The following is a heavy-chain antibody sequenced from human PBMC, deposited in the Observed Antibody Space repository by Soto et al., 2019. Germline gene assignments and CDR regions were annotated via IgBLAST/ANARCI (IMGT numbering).Heavy chain of an antibody. CDR2: ISGYNGDT. D-gene: IGHD6-13*01. CDR1: GYTFTRYG. V-gene: IGHV1-18*01. Sequence: ASVKVSCKASGYTFTRYGISWVRQAPGQGLEWMGWISGYNGDTNYAQKFQDRVSMTIDTSTGTACMELRSLTSDDTAMYYCARTSAAGKYYYGMAVGGQGTRVTVS. CDR3: ARTSAAGKYYYGMAV. J-gene: IGHJ6*02.